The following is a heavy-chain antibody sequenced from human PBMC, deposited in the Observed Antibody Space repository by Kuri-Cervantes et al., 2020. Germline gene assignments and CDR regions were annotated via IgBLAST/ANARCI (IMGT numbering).Heavy chain of an antibody. J-gene: IGHJ4*02. Sequence: SGPTLVKPTETLRLTCTVSGFSLSNTRMGVSWIRQPPGKALEWLAHIFSNDEKSYSTSLKSRLTITKDTSKNQVVLTMTNMDPVDTATYYCAHSLTYSSSSGGNFDYWGQGTLVTVSS. CDR3: AHSLTYSSSSGGNFDY. CDR2: IFSNDEK. V-gene: IGHV2-26*01. D-gene: IGHD6-6*01. CDR1: GFSLSNTRMG.